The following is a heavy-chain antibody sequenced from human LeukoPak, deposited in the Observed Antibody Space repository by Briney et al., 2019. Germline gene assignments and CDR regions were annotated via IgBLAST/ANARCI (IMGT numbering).Heavy chain of an antibody. CDR2: IHGTGGT. Sequence: SETLSLTCTVSGGSISSYYWSWIRQPPGKGLEWIGRIHGTGGTDYNPSLKSRVTMSVDTSKNQFSLKLTSVTAADTAVYYCAKDGSSWPFFDSWGQGTLVTVSS. V-gene: IGHV4-4*07. CDR3: AKDGSSWPFFDS. D-gene: IGHD6-13*01. J-gene: IGHJ4*02. CDR1: GGSISSYY.